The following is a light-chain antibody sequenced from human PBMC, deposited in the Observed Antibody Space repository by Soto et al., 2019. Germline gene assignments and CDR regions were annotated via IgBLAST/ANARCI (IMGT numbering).Light chain of an antibody. J-gene: IGLJ1*01. CDR1: SSNIGAGYD. V-gene: IGLV1-40*01. Sequence: QSVLTQPPSVSGAPGQRVTISCTGSSSNIGAGYDVHWYQQLPGTAPKLLINDNSNRPSRVPDRFSDSKSGTTASLAIAGLQADDEADYYCQSYDSSLRGYVFGAGTKLTVL. CDR3: QSYDSSLRGYV. CDR2: DNS.